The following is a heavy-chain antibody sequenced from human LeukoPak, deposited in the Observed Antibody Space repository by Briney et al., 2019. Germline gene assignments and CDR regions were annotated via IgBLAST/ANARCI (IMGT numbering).Heavy chain of an antibody. CDR2: IYYSGST. V-gene: IGHV4-59*08. D-gene: IGHD6-6*01. CDR1: GGSISSYY. Sequence: SETLSLTSTVSGGSISSYYWSWIRQPPGKGLEWIGYIYYSGSTNYNPSLKSRVTISVDTSKKQFSLKLSSVTAADTAVYYCARGYSSSSGRPDYWGQGTLVTVSS. J-gene: IGHJ4*02. CDR3: ARGYSSSSGRPDY.